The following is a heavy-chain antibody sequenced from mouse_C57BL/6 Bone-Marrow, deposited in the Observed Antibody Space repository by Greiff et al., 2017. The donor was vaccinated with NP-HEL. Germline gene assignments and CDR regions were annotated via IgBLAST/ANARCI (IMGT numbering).Heavy chain of an antibody. CDR3: AKEYYGSFPWFAY. D-gene: IGHD1-1*01. Sequence: EVHLVESGAELVKPGASVKLSCTASGFNIKDYYMHWVKQRTEQGLEWIGRIDPEDGETKYAPKFQGKATITADTSSNTAYLQLSSLTSEDTAVYYCAKEYYGSFPWFAYWGQGTLVTVSA. V-gene: IGHV14-2*01. J-gene: IGHJ3*01. CDR2: IDPEDGET. CDR1: GFNIKDYY.